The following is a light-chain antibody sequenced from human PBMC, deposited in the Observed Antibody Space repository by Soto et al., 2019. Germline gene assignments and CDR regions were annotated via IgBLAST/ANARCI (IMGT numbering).Light chain of an antibody. CDR2: GAS. J-gene: IGKJ4*01. CDR3: QQYQSLT. CDR1: QSVTNRY. V-gene: IGKV3-20*01. Sequence: EIVLTHSPGTLPLPPGERAPLSCRASQSVTNRYLAWYRQKPGQAPRLLIYGASTRVIGIPARFSGSGSGTDFTLTISSLEPEDFAVYYCQQYQSLTFGGGTKVDIK.